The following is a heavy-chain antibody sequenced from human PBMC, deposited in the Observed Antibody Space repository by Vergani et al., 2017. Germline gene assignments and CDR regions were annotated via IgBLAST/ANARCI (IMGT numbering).Heavy chain of an antibody. J-gene: IGHJ3*02. V-gene: IGHV4-34*01. Sequence: QVQLQQWGAGLLKPSETLSLTCAVYGGSFSGYYWSWIRQPPGKGLEWIGEINHSGSTNYNPSLKSRVTISVDTSKNQFSLNLSSVTAADTAVYYCARESTPRSYYDILTGYYTPAFDIWGQGTMGTVSA. CDR3: ARESTPRSYYDILTGYYTPAFDI. CDR1: GGSFSGYY. CDR2: INHSGST. D-gene: IGHD3-9*01.